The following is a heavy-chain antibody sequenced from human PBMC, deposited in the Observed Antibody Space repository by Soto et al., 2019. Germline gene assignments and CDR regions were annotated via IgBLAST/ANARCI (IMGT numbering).Heavy chain of an antibody. Sequence: QVQLVESGRGVVQPGRSLRLSCAASGFTFSSYAMHWVRQAPGKGLEWVAVISYDGSNKYYADSVKGRFTISRDNSKNTLYLQMNSLRAEDTAVYYCARDPVAYCGGDCRTFDYWGQGTLVTVSS. CDR3: ARDPVAYCGGDCRTFDY. V-gene: IGHV3-30-3*01. CDR2: ISYDGSNK. D-gene: IGHD2-21*02. CDR1: GFTFSSYA. J-gene: IGHJ4*02.